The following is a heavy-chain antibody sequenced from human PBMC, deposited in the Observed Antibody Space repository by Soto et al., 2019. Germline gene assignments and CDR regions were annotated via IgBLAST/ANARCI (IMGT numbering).Heavy chain of an antibody. J-gene: IGHJ6*02. CDR1: GFTFSFYW. CDR2: VYTGGST. V-gene: IGHV3-53*01. Sequence: GGSLRLSCAASGFTFSFYWMSWVRHAPGKGLEWVSVVYTGGSTYYAASVKGRFTISRDNFKNTVYLQMNSLRVEDTAMYYCARDLDGMDVWGQGTTVTVSS. CDR3: ARDLDGMDV.